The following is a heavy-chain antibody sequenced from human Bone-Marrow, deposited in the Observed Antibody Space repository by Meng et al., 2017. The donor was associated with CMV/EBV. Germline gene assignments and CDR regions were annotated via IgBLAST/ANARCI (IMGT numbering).Heavy chain of an antibody. CDR3: ARAQTDGYSSFDY. Sequence: GGSLRLSCAASGFTVSNNYMSWVRQAPGKGLEWVSVIYSGGYTYYADSVKGRFTISRDNSKNTLYLQMNSLRAEDTAVYYCARAQTDGYSSFDYCGQGTLATVSS. V-gene: IGHV3-53*01. CDR1: GFTVSNNY. J-gene: IGHJ4*02. CDR2: IYSGGYT. D-gene: IGHD5-24*01.